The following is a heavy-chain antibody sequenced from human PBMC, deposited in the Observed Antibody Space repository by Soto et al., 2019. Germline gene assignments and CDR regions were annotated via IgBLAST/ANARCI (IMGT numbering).Heavy chain of an antibody. CDR1: GVTFSSYA. Sequence: LVKVSCKASGVTFSSYAISWVRQAPGQGLEWMGGIIPIFGTANYAQKFQGRVTITADESTSTAYMELSSLRSEDTAVYYCAKYYYDSSGYYSDYYYGMDVWGQGTTVTVSS. D-gene: IGHD3-22*01. J-gene: IGHJ6*02. V-gene: IGHV1-69*13. CDR2: IIPIFGTA. CDR3: AKYYYDSSGYYSDYYYGMDV.